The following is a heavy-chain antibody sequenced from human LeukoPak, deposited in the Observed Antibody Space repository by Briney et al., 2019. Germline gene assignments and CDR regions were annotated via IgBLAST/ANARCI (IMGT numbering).Heavy chain of an antibody. Sequence: GGSLRLSCAASGFTFSSYSMNWVRQAPGQGLEWVSYISSGSTTIYYADSVKGRFTISRDDAKNSLYLQMNSLRDDDTAVYYCARIRTGYWGQGTLVTVSS. CDR1: GFTFSSYS. V-gene: IGHV3-48*02. CDR2: ISSGSTTI. J-gene: IGHJ4*02. CDR3: ARIRTGY. D-gene: IGHD4-17*01.